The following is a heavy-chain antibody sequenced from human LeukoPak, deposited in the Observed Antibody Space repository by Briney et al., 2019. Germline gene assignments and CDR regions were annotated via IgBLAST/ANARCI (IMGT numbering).Heavy chain of an antibody. Sequence: AASVKVSCKASGYTFTSYAMNWVRQAPGQGLEWMGWINTNTGNPTYAQGFTGRFVFSLDTSVSTAYLQISSLKAEDTAVYYCARDLETSSRITIFGARDRYFDYWGQGTLVTVSS. CDR2: INTNTGNP. J-gene: IGHJ4*02. V-gene: IGHV7-4-1*02. CDR3: ARDLETSSRITIFGARDRYFDY. D-gene: IGHD3-3*01. CDR1: GYTFTSYA.